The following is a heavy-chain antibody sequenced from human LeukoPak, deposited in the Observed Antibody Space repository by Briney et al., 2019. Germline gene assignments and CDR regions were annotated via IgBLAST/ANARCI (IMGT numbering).Heavy chain of an antibody. Sequence: GGSLRLSCAASGFTFSSYGMHWVRQAPGKGLEWVAVISYDGSNKYYADSVKGRFTISRDNAKNSLYLQMNSLRAEDTAVYYCARVLHKRNYDSTTYYGYWGQGTLVTVSS. D-gene: IGHD3-22*01. V-gene: IGHV3-30*03. CDR3: ARVLHKRNYDSTTYYGY. J-gene: IGHJ4*02. CDR2: ISYDGSNK. CDR1: GFTFSSYG.